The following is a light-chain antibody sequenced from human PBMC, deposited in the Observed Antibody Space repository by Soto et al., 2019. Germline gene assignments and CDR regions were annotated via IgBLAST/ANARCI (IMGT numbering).Light chain of an antibody. V-gene: IGLV2-14*01. Sequence: ALTQPASVSGSPGQSITISCTGTSTDIGSYNYVSWYQHYPGKAPQLMIYEVNNRPSGVSNRFSGSKSGNTASLTISGLQAEDEADYYCSSYTPISTYVFGSGTKLTVL. CDR2: EVN. CDR1: STDIGSYNY. CDR3: SSYTPISTYV. J-gene: IGLJ1*01.